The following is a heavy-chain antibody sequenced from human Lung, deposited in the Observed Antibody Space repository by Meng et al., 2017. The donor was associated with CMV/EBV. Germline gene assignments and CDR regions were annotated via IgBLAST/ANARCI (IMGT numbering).Heavy chain of an antibody. J-gene: IGHJ5*02. Sequence: ASVXDSXXASGDTFSAMYIHWVRQAPGQGLEWMGWISPKRGDTNYAQKFQGRVTMTRDTSINTVYMELNSLTSDDTAVYFCAKPFGSGRLWLTFDPWGQGTLVTVSS. V-gene: IGHV1-2*02. D-gene: IGHD3-10*01. CDR2: ISPKRGDT. CDR3: AKPFGSGRLWLTFDP. CDR1: GDTFSAMY.